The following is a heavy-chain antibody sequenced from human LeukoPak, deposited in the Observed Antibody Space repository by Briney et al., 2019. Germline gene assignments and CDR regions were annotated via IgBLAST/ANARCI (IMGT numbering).Heavy chain of an antibody. J-gene: IGHJ4*02. V-gene: IGHV3-48*04. CDR3: VRHIDSRPQSGFDS. CDR2: ISPSGSPI. CDR1: GFTFSSYS. Sequence: PGGSLRLSCAASGFTFSSYSMNWVRQAPGKGLEWVSYISPSGSPINYADSVQGRFTVSRDNAKNSVYLQMNSLRAEDTAIYYCVRHIDSRPQSGFDSWGQGTLVTVSS. D-gene: IGHD6-6*01.